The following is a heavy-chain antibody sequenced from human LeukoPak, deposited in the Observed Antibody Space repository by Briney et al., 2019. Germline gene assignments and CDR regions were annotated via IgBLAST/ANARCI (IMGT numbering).Heavy chain of an antibody. J-gene: IGHJ4*02. CDR3: ARDGSSGWYWVDY. D-gene: IGHD6-19*01. CDR1: GFTFSSYG. V-gene: IGHV3-33*01. CDR2: IWYDGSNK. Sequence: GGSLRLSCAASGFTFSSYGMHWVRQAPGKGLEWVAVIWYDGSNKYYADSVKGLFTISRDNSKNTLYLQMNSLRAEDTAVYSCARDGSSGWYWVDYWGQGTLVTVSS.